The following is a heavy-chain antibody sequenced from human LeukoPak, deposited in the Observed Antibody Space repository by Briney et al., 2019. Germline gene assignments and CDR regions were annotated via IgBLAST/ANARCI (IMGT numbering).Heavy chain of an antibody. V-gene: IGHV5-51*01. J-gene: IGHJ6*02. CDR1: GYSFPNYW. CDR2: VYPATSDT. CDR3: ARQSSDSDYGSSMDV. D-gene: IGHD4-17*01. Sequence: GESLKISCKGSGYSFPNYWIGWVRQMPGKGLEWIGIVYPATSDTTYSPSFQGQVTISADKSSSTAYLQWSSLKASDTAIYYCARQSSDSDYGSSMDVWGQGTTVTVSS.